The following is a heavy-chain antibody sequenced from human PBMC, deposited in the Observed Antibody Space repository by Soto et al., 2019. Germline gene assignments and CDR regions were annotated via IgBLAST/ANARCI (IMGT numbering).Heavy chain of an antibody. V-gene: IGHV1-69*13. CDR3: ARGGDDYGDYGFYYYGMDV. J-gene: IGHJ6*02. D-gene: IGHD4-17*01. CDR1: GGTFSSYA. Sequence: SVKVSCKASGGTFSSYAISWVRQAPGQGLEWMGGIIPIFGTANYAQKFQGRVTITADESTSTAYMELSSLGSEDTAVYYCARGGDDYGDYGFYYYGMDVWGQGTTVTVSS. CDR2: IIPIFGTA.